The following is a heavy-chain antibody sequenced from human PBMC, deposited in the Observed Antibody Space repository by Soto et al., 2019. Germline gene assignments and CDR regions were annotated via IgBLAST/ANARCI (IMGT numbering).Heavy chain of an antibody. Sequence: SETLSLTCAVSGCSISRGYYWGWLRQPPGKGLEWIGEINHSGSTNYNPSLKSRVTISVDTSKNQFSLKLSSVTAADTAVYYCARGTSFGTWAYWGQGTLVTVS. CDR1: GCSISRGYY. CDR2: INHSGST. D-gene: IGHD1-1*01. J-gene: IGHJ4*02. CDR3: ARGTSFGTWAY. V-gene: IGHV4-38-2*01.